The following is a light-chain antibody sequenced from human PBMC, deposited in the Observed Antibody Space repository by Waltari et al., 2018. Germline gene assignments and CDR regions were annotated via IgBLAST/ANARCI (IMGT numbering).Light chain of an antibody. CDR2: RNN. CDR1: SPNIGTYY. Sequence: QSVLTQPPSASGTPGQRVTISCSGISPNIGTYYVYWYHQLPGTAPKLLIYRNNQRPSGVPDRFSGSKSGTSASLAISGLRSEDEADYYCAVWDDSLTGQVIFGGGTKLTVL. J-gene: IGLJ2*01. CDR3: AVWDDSLTGQVI. V-gene: IGLV1-47*01.